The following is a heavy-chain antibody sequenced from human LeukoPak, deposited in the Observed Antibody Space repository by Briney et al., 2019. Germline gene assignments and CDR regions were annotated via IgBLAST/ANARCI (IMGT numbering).Heavy chain of an antibody. CDR3: ARGPGQQLVPYYFDY. CDR1: GGSFSGYY. D-gene: IGHD6-13*01. CDR2: INHSGST. V-gene: IGHV4-34*01. J-gene: IGHJ4*02. Sequence: SETLSLTCAVYGGSFSGYYWIWIRQPPGKGLEWIGEINHSGSTNYNPSLKSRVTISVDTSKNQFSLKLSSVTAADTAVYYCARGPGQQLVPYYFDYWGQGTLVTVSS.